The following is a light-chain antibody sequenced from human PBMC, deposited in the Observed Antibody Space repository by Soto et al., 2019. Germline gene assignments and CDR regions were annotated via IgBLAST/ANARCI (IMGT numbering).Light chain of an antibody. Sequence: DIQMTQSPSSLSASVGDRVTITCRASQNIRTYLSWYQQKPGKAPNLLIYAASSLQSGVPSRFSGSGSGTDFTLTITSLQPEDFATYYCQQSYSTPPTFGQGTKLEIK. J-gene: IGKJ2*01. CDR3: QQSYSTPPT. CDR2: AAS. CDR1: QNIRTY. V-gene: IGKV1-39*01.